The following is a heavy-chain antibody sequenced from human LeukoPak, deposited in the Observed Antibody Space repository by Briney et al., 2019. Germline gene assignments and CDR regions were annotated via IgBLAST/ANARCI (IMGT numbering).Heavy chain of an antibody. CDR1: GFTFSSYS. J-gene: IGHJ3*02. V-gene: IGHV3-48*01. CDR2: ISSSSSTS. CDR3: ARAGTYCGGDCLGAFDI. D-gene: IGHD2-21*01. Sequence: QPGGPLLLSCAASGFTFSSYSMNWVRQAPGKGLEWVSYISSSSSTSYYADSVKGRFTISRDNAKNSLYLQMNSLRAEDTAVYYCARAGTYCGGDCLGAFDIWGQGTMVTVSS.